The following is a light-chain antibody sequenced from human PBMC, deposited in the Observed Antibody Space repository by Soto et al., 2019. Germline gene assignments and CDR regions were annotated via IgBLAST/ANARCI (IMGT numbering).Light chain of an antibody. Sequence: DFQPARIPSTLSPPLWARLTNTFQASQTISTWLAWYQHKPGKAPNLLIYDASTLMSGVPSRFSGSGSGTEFTLTISSLQPGDFATYYCQQSETYPLTFGQGTRLEIK. CDR2: DAS. V-gene: IGKV1-5*01. CDR1: QTISTW. J-gene: IGKJ5*01. CDR3: QQSETYPLT.